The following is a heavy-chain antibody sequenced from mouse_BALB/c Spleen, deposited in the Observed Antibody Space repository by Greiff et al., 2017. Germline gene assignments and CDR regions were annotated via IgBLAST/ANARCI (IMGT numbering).Heavy chain of an antibody. CDR1: GFTFSDYY. J-gene: IGHJ4*01. Sequence: DVKLVESGGGLVKPGGSLKLSCAASGFTFSDYYMYWVRQTPEKRLEWVATISDGGSYTYYPDSVKGRFTISRDNAKNNLYLQMSSLKSEDTAMYYCARAYGIAMDYWGQGTSVTVSS. V-gene: IGHV5-4*02. CDR3: ARAYGIAMDY. D-gene: IGHD1-1*01. CDR2: ISDGGSYT.